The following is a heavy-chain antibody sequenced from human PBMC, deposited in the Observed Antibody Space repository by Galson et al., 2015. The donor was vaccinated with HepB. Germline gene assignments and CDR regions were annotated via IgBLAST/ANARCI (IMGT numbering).Heavy chain of an antibody. CDR2: ISGSGGST. V-gene: IGHV3-23*01. CDR3: AKAFLGVRRVIPLTTPDY. Sequence: SLRLSCAASGFTFSSYAMSWVRQAPGKGLEWVSAISGSGGSTYYADSVKGRFTISRDNSKNTLYLQMNSLRAEDTAVYYCAKAFLGVRRVIPLTTPDYWGQGTLVTVSS. D-gene: IGHD3-10*01. CDR1: GFTFSSYA. J-gene: IGHJ4*02.